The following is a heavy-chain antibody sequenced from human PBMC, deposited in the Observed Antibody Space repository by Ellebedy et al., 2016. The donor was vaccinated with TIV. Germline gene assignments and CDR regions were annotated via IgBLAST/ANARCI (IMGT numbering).Heavy chain of an antibody. CDR2: IYYSGST. Sequence: SETLSLTXTVSGGSISSYYWSWIRQPPGKGLEWIGYIYYSGSTNYNPSLKSRVTISVDTSKNHFSLRLSSVTAADTAVYYCARDVRAGGRLLDPWGQGTLVTVSS. D-gene: IGHD2/OR15-2a*01. V-gene: IGHV4-59*12. CDR3: ARDVRAGGRLLDP. CDR1: GGSISSYY. J-gene: IGHJ5*02.